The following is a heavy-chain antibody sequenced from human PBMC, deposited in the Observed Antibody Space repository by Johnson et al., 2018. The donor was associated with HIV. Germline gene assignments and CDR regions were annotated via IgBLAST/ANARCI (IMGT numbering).Heavy chain of an antibody. CDR2: ISYDGSNK. J-gene: IGHJ3*02. Sequence: VQLVESGGGLVQPGGSLRLSCAASGFTFSSYPMHWVRQAPGKGLEWVAVISYDGSNKYYADSVKGRFAISRDNSQNTLFVQMNSLRPEDTAVYFCARDRFGSGRPNAFDIWGQGTMVTVSS. D-gene: IGHD3-10*01. CDR1: GFTFSSYP. CDR3: ARDRFGSGRPNAFDI. V-gene: IGHV3-30*09.